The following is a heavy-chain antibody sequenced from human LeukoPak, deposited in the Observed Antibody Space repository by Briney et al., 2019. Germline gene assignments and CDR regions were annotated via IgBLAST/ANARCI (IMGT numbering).Heavy chain of an antibody. Sequence: SETQSLTCTVSGGSISSYYWSWIRQPPGKGLEWIGYIYYSGSTNYNPSLKSRVTMSVDTSKNQFSLKLSSVTAADTAVYYCARDMTTVTTGGWFDPWGQGTLVTVSS. CDR1: GGSISSYY. J-gene: IGHJ5*02. CDR2: IYYSGST. D-gene: IGHD4-11*01. CDR3: ARDMTTVTTGGWFDP. V-gene: IGHV4-59*12.